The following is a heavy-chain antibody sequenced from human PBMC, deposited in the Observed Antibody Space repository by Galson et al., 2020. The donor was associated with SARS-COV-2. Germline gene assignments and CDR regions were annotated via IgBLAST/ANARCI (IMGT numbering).Heavy chain of an antibody. CDR1: GFTFDDYA. CDR3: AKDITMIVVAHAFDI. V-gene: IGHV3-9*01. Sequence: SLKISCAASGFTFDDYAMHWVRQAPGTGLEWVSGISWNSGSIGYADSVKGRFTISRDNAKNSLYLQMNSLRAEDTAVYYCAKDITMIVVAHAFDIWGQGTMVTVSS. D-gene: IGHD3-22*01. CDR2: ISWNSGSI. J-gene: IGHJ3*02.